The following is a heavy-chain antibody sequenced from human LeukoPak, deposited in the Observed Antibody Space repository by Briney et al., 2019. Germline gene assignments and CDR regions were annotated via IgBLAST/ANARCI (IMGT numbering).Heavy chain of an antibody. CDR2: ISSSSSYI. V-gene: IGHV3-21*01. CDR3: ARTGHYYYDSSSYYASDAFDI. CDR1: GFTFSSYS. Sequence: GGSLRLSCAASGFTFSSYSTNWVRQAPGKGLEWVSSISSSSSYIYYADSMKGRFTISRDNAKNSLYLQMNSLRAEDTAVYYCARTGHYYYDSSSYYASDAFDIWGQGTMVTVSS. D-gene: IGHD3-22*01. J-gene: IGHJ3*02.